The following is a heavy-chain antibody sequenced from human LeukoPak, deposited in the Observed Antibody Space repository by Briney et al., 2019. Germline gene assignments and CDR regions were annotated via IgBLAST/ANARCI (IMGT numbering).Heavy chain of an antibody. CDR1: GGSISSGDYY. D-gene: IGHD5-12*01. CDR3: ARDGGSGYEFHY. Sequence: SETLSLTCTVSGGSISSGDYYWSWIRQPPGKGLEWIGYIYYSGSTYYNPSLKSRVTISVDTSKNQFSLNLSSVTAADTAVYYCARDGGSGYEFHYWGQGTLVTVSS. V-gene: IGHV4-30-4*01. J-gene: IGHJ4*02. CDR2: IYYSGST.